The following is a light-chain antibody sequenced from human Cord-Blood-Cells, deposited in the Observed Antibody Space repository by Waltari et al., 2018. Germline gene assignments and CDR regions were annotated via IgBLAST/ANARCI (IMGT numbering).Light chain of an antibody. CDR2: RNN. CDR3: AAWDDSLNGYV. V-gene: IGLV1-44*01. CDR1: SSNIGRNT. Sequence: QSVLTQPPSASGTPGQRVTISCSGSSSNIGRNTVNWYQQLPGTAPKLLIYRNNQRPAGLPARFSGSKSGTSSSLAISGLQSEDEADYYCAAWDDSLNGYVFGTGTKVTVL. J-gene: IGLJ1*01.